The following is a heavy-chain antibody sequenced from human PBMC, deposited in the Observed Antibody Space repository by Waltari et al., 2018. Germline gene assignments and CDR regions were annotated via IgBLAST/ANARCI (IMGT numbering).Heavy chain of an antibody. V-gene: IGHV3-23*01. CDR3: AKGPSTRTNWFDP. J-gene: IGHJ5*02. CDR1: GFIFSNYD. Sequence: EVQLLESGGGLVQPGGSLRLCCAASGFIFSNYDMSWVRQAPGKGLEWVSVITSSGDRIYYAGSVKGRFTISRDSSKNMLYLQMNSLRADDTAVYYCAKGPSTRTNWFDPWGQGTLVTVSS. CDR2: ITSSGDRI. D-gene: IGHD2-2*01.